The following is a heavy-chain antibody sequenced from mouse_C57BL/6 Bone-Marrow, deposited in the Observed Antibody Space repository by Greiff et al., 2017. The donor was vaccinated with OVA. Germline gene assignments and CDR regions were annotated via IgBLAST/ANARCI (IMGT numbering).Heavy chain of an antibody. Sequence: EVKLMESGGGLVQSGRSLRLSCAPSGFTFSDFYMEWVRQAPGKGLEWIAASRNKANDYTTEYSASVKGRFIVSRDTSQSILYLQMNALRAEYTAIYCCARDDYYWYFDVWGTGTTVTVSS. J-gene: IGHJ1*03. CDR2: SRNKANDYTT. CDR1: GFTFSDFY. CDR3: ARDDYYWYFDV. V-gene: IGHV7-1*01.